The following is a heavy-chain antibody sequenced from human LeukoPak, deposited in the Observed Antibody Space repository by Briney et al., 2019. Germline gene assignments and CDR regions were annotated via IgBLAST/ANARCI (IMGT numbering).Heavy chain of an antibody. CDR2: IYTSGST. D-gene: IGHD1-14*01. CDR1: GGSISSYY. J-gene: IGHJ4*02. CDR3: ARLHKGVNRAFDY. V-gene: IGHV4-4*08. Sequence: PSETLSLTCTVSGGSISSYYWSWIRQPPGKGLEWIGRIYTSGSTNYNPSLKSRVTISVDTSKNQFSLKLSSVTAADTAVYYCARLHKGVNRAFDYWGQGTLVTVSS.